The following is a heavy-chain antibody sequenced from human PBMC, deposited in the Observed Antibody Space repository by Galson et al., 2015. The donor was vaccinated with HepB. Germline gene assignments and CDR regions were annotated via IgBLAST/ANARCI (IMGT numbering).Heavy chain of an antibody. CDR1: GGPITSHY. CDR2: VFRTGST. J-gene: IGHJ3*02. V-gene: IGHV4-59*11. Sequence: ETLSLTCTVSGGPITSHYWTWIRQSPGKGLEWIGYVFRTGSTNSNPSLKGRLTMSVDMSKKQFSLNLFSVTAADTAVYYCAIPTGGFAFDIWGRGTLVTVSS. CDR3: AIPTGGFAFDI. D-gene: IGHD1-1*01.